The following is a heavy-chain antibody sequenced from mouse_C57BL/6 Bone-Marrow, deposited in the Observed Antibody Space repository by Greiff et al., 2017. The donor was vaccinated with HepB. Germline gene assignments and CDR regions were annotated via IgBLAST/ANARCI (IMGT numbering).Heavy chain of an antibody. Sequence: QVQLQQSGPELVKPGASVKISCKASGYAFSSSWMNWVKRRPGKGLEWIGRIYPGDGDTNYNGKFKGKATLTADKSSSTAYMQLSSLTSEDSAVYFCARERYFDVWGTGTTVTVSS. CDR2: IYPGDGDT. J-gene: IGHJ1*03. CDR1: GYAFSSSW. V-gene: IGHV1-82*01. CDR3: ARERYFDV.